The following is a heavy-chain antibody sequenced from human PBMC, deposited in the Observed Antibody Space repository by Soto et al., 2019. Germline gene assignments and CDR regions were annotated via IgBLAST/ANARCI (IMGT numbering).Heavy chain of an antibody. V-gene: IGHV3-48*01. Sequence: GGSLRLSCAASGFTFSSYSMNWVRQAPGKGLEWVSYISSSSSTIYYADSVKGRFTISRDNAKNSLYLQMNSLRAEDTAVYYCARESGYYYYMDVWGKGTTVTVS. CDR3: ARESGYYYYMDV. D-gene: IGHD1-26*01. J-gene: IGHJ6*03. CDR1: GFTFSSYS. CDR2: ISSSSSTI.